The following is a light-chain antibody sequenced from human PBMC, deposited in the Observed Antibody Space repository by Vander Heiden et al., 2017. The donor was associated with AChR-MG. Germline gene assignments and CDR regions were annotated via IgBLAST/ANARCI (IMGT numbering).Light chain of an antibody. CDR2: QDR. V-gene: IGLV3-1*01. J-gene: IGLJ2*01. CDR3: QTWDSTSYVV. CDR1: NLGDKY. Sequence: SYDLTQPPSVSVSAGQTATITCSGENLGDKYASWYQQKPGQSPVLVIYQDRKRPSGIPERFSGSNSGNTATLTISGTQTVDEADYYCQTWDSTSYVVFGGGTKLTVL.